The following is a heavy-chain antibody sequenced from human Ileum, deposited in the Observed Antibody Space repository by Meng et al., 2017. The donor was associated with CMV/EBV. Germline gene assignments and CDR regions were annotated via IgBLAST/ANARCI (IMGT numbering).Heavy chain of an antibody. Sequence: SETLSLTCTVSGGSVTTNTYYWNWIRQPPGKGLEWIGYIHHSGSTTQNPSLDSRVTMSVDASKNQISLRLRSVTAADTAIYYCARWGVVDAFDIWGQGTMVTVSS. J-gene: IGHJ3*02. CDR3: ARWGVVDAFDI. CDR1: GGSVTTNTYY. V-gene: IGHV4-61*01. D-gene: IGHD2-2*01. CDR2: IHHSGST.